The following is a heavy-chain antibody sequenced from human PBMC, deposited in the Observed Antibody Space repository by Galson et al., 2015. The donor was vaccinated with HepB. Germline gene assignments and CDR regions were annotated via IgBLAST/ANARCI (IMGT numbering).Heavy chain of an antibody. CDR2: ISYDGSNK. CDR1: GFTFSSYG. CDR3: AKDFWSGYYRFDY. V-gene: IGHV3-30*18. D-gene: IGHD3-3*01. Sequence: SLRLSCAASGFTFSSYGMHWVRQAPGKGLEWVAVISYDGSNKYYADSVKGRFTISRDNSKNTLYLQMNSLRAEDTAVYYCAKDFWSGYYRFDYWGQGTLVTVSS. J-gene: IGHJ4*02.